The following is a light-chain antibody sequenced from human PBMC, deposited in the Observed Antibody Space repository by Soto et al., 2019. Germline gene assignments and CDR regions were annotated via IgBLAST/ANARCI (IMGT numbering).Light chain of an antibody. CDR3: QQYNNWPRWT. V-gene: IGKV3-15*01. Sequence: EIVMTQSTATLSVSPGERATLSCRASQSVSSNLAWYQQKPGQAPRLLIYGASTRATGIPARFSGSGSGTEFTLTISSLQSEDFAVYYCQQYNNWPRWTFGQGNK. J-gene: IGKJ1*01. CDR2: GAS. CDR1: QSVSSN.